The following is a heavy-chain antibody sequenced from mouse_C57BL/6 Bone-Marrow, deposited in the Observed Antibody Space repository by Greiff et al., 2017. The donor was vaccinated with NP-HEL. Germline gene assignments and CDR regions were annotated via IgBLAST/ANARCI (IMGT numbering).Heavy chain of an antibody. CDR1: GYAFTNYL. J-gene: IGHJ1*03. D-gene: IGHD1-1*01. Sequence: QVQLQQSGAELVRPGTSVKVSCKASGYAFTNYLIEWVKQRPGQGLEWIGVINPGSGGTNYNEKFKGKATLTADKSSSTAYMQLSSLTSEDSAVYFCARHYYGSSPWYLDVGGTGTTVTVSS. CDR3: ARHYYGSSPWYLDV. CDR2: INPGSGGT. V-gene: IGHV1-54*01.